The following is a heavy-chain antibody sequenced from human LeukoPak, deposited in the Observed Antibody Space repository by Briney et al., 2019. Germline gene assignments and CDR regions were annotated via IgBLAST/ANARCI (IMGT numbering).Heavy chain of an antibody. CDR1: GFTFSSYA. CDR2: ISGSGGST. Sequence: GGSLRLSCAASGFTFSSYAMSWVRQAPGKGLEWVSAISGSGGSTYYADSVKGRFTISRDNSKNTLYLQMNSLRAEDTAVYYCAKGSYGYDSSGYYYGGFDYWGQGTLVTVSS. CDR3: AKGSYGYDSSGYYYGGFDY. J-gene: IGHJ4*02. V-gene: IGHV3-23*01. D-gene: IGHD3-22*01.